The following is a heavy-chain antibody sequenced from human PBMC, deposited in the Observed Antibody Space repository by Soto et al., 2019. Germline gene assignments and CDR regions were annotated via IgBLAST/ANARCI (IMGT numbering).Heavy chain of an antibody. CDR1: GGSFSGYY. Sequence: SETLSLTCAVYGGSFSGYYWSWIRQPPGKGLEWIGEFNHSGSTNYNPSLKSRVTISVDTSKNQFSLKLSSVTAADTAVYYCARGGTAAGTFTYYYYYMDVWGKGTTVTVSS. CDR3: ARGGTAAGTFTYYYYYMDV. CDR2: FNHSGST. J-gene: IGHJ6*03. V-gene: IGHV4-34*01. D-gene: IGHD6-13*01.